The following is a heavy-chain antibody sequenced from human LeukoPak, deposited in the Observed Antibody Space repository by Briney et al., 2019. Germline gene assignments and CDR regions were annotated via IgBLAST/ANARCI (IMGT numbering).Heavy chain of an antibody. Sequence: GGSLRLSCAASGFTLSSYWMSWVCQAPGKGLEWVANIKQDGSEKYYVDSVKGRFTISRDNAKNSLYLQMNSLRAEDTAVYYCARIVATITSHYYYYYMDVWGKGTTVTVSS. J-gene: IGHJ6*03. CDR3: ARIVATITSHYYYYYMDV. CDR1: GFTLSSYW. CDR2: IKQDGSEK. V-gene: IGHV3-7*01. D-gene: IGHD5-12*01.